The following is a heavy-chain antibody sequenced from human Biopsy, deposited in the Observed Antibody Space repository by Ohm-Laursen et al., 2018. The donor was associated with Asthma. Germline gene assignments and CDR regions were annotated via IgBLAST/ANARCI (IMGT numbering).Heavy chain of an antibody. CDR3: ARGPEYVRSSGALDY. CDR1: GYTFTSSG. Sequence: SVKVSCKASGYTFTSSGITWVRQAPEQGLEWMGRIIPIFGPTNYAQKFQGRVTISADDSTSTAYMELSSLSSEDTALYYCARGPEYVRSSGALDYWGQGTLVTVSS. V-gene: IGHV1-69*13. CDR2: IIPIFGPT. J-gene: IGHJ4*02. D-gene: IGHD2-2*01.